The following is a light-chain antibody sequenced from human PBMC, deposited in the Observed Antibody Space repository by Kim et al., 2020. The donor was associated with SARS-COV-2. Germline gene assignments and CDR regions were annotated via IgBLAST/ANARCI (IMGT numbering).Light chain of an antibody. CDR3: YSTDSSGNHRV. J-gene: IGLJ3*02. Sequence: SYELTQPPSVSVSPGQTARITCSGDALPKKYAYWYQQKSGQAPVLVIYEDSKRPSGIPERFSGSSSGTVATLSISGAKVEDEADYYCYSTDSSGNHRVFGGGTQLTVL. CDR2: EDS. CDR1: ALPKKY. V-gene: IGLV3-10*01.